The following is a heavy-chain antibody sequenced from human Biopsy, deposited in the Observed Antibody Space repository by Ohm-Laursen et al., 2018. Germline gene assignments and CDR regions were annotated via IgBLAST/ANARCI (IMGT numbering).Heavy chain of an antibody. CDR1: RDSISNYY. J-gene: IGHJ4*02. CDR3: ARDSRGGHLNTTLITGKNLDS. CDR2: IYYTGST. V-gene: IGHV4-59*01. D-gene: IGHD3-16*01. Sequence: SDTLSLTRTVSRDSISNYYWTWIRQSPGKGLEWIGYIYYTGSTNYNPFVKSRVTISVDTSKNQFSLKLNTVTAADTAVYFCARDSRGGHLNTTLITGKNLDSWGQGILVTVSS.